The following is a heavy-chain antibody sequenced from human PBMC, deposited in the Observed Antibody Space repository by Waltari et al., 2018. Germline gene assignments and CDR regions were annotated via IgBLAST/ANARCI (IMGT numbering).Heavy chain of an antibody. Sequence: EVQLLESGGGLVQPGGSLRLSCAASGSTFSSYAMDWVRQVPGKGPEWGSAISGSGGGTYYADSVKGRFTISTDSSKNTLYLQMSSLRAEDTAVYYCAGDCYASDGMDVWGQGTTVTVSS. D-gene: IGHD2-21*02. CDR2: ISGSGGGT. J-gene: IGHJ6*02. CDR1: GSTFSSYA. CDR3: AGDCYASDGMDV. V-gene: IGHV3-23*01.